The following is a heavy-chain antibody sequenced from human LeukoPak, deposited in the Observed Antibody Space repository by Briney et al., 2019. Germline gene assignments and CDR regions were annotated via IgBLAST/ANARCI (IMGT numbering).Heavy chain of an antibody. D-gene: IGHD3-22*01. Sequence: GGSLRLSCAASGLTFSSYAMSWVRQAPGKGLEWVSAISGSGGSTYYADSVKGRFTIPRDNSKNTLYLQMNSLRAEDTAVYYCAKDHYTYYYDSSGFSHAFDIWGQGTMVSVSS. CDR1: GLTFSSYA. CDR2: ISGSGGST. CDR3: AKDHYTYYYDSSGFSHAFDI. V-gene: IGHV3-23*01. J-gene: IGHJ3*02.